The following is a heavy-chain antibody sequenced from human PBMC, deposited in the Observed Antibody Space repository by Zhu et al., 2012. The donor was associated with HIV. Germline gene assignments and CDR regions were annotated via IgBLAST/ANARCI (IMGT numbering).Heavy chain of an antibody. D-gene: IGHD3-22*01. CDR3: SGYYSSYYYYYMDS. J-gene: IGHJ6*03. V-gene: IGHV4-39*01. CDR1: GGSISSSSYY. CDR2: IYYSGST. Sequence: QVQLQESGPGLVKPSETLSLTCTVSGGSISSSSYYWGWIRQPPGKGLEWIGSIYYSGSTYYNPSLKSRVTISVDTSKNQFSLKLSSVTAADTAVYYCSGYYSSYYYYYMDSGAKGHGHRLL.